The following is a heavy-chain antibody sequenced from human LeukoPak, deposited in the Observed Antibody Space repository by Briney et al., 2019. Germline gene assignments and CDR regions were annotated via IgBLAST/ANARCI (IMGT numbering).Heavy chain of an antibody. CDR1: GFTLSSYA. CDR3: GRDSTLPAVVVPAAIDY. V-gene: IGHV3-23*01. CDR2: ISVSDTS. D-gene: IGHD2-2*01. Sequence: GGSLRLSCAASGFTLSSYAMTWVRQAPGKGLEWVSHISVSDTSDYVDSVKGRFTISRDNAKNSLYLQMNSLRAEDTAVYYCGRDSTLPAVVVPAAIDYWGQGTLVTVSS. J-gene: IGHJ4*02.